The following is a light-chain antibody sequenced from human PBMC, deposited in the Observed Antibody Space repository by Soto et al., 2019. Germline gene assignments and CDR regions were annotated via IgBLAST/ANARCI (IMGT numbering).Light chain of an antibody. CDR3: QQYDNSPIT. CDR1: QSVSRNY. J-gene: IGKJ5*01. CDR2: GAS. Sequence: EIVLTQSPATLSLSPGERATLSCRASQSVSRNYLAWYQQKPGQAPRLLIYGASSRATGIPDRFSGSGSGTDFTLTISRLEPEDFAVYHCQQYDNSPITFGQGTRLEIK. V-gene: IGKV3-20*01.